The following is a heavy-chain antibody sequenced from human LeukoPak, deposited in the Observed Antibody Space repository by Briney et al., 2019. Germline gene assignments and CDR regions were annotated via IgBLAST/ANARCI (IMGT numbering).Heavy chain of an antibody. D-gene: IGHD3-22*01. CDR3: AREKHYYDSSGYLY. V-gene: IGHV3-20*04. CDR2: INWNGGST. J-gene: IGHJ4*02. CDR1: GFTFDDYG. Sequence: GGSLRLSCAASGFTFDDYGMSWVRQAPGKGLEWVSGINWNGGSTGYADSVKGRFTISRDNAKNSLYLQINSLRAEDTALYYCAREKHYYDSSGYLYWGQGTLVTVSS.